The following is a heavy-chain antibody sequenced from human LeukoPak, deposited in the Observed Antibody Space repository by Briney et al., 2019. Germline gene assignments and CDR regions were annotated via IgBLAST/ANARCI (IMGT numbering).Heavy chain of an antibody. CDR1: GGTFSSYA. Sequence: SVKVSCKASGGTFSSYAISWVRQAPGQGLEWMGGIIPIFGTANYAQKFQGRVTITTDESTSTAYMELSSLRSEDTAVYYCAAHPEDIVVVPAARPEAFDIWGQGTMVTVSS. V-gene: IGHV1-69*05. J-gene: IGHJ3*02. D-gene: IGHD2-2*01. CDR3: AAHPEDIVVVPAARPEAFDI. CDR2: IIPIFGTA.